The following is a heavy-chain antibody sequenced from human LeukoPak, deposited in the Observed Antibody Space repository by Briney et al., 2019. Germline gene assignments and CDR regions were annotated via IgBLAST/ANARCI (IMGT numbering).Heavy chain of an antibody. V-gene: IGHV4-39*01. D-gene: IGHD2-2*02. CDR2: IYYSGST. CDR1: GGSISSSSYY. Sequence: AETLSLTCTVSGGSISSSSYYWAWIRQPPGKGLEWIGSIYYSGSTYYNPSLKSRVTISVDTSKHPFSLKLSSVTAADTAVYYCARGRRGYCSNTSCYTLPYYYYYYTDVWGKGTTVTVSS. CDR3: ARGRRGYCSNTSCYTLPYYYYYYTDV. J-gene: IGHJ6*03.